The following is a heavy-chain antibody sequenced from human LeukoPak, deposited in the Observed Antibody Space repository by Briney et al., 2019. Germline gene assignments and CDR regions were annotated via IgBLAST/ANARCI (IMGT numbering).Heavy chain of an antibody. CDR3: ARGLGDIVVVPAASDAFDI. CDR2: IYHSGST. D-gene: IGHD2-2*01. CDR1: GGAISSGGYY. J-gene: IGHJ3*02. Sequence: SETLSLTCTVSGGAISSGGYYWSWIRQPPGKGLEWIGYIYHSGSTYYNPSLKSRVTISIDRSKNQFSLKLSSVTAADTAVYYCARGLGDIVVVPAASDAFDIWGQGTMVTVSS. V-gene: IGHV4-30-2*01.